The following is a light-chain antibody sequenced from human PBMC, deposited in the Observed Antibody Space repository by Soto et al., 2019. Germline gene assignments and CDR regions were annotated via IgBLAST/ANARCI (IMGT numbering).Light chain of an antibody. CDR2: ANK. CDR3: QSYDTSPSGYV. V-gene: IGLV1-40*01. CDR1: SSNIGAGYD. Sequence: QSVLTQPPSVSGAPGQRVTISCTGSSSNIGAGYDVHWYQQLPGTAPKLLIYANKNRPAGVPDRFSASKSGTSASLAITGLQAEDEAYYYCQSYDTSPSGYVFGTGTRSPS. J-gene: IGLJ1*01.